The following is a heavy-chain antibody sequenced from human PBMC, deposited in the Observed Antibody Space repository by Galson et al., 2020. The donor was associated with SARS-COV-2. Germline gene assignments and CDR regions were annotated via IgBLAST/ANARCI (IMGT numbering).Heavy chain of an antibody. CDR2: IYYSGRT. V-gene: IGHV4-59*08. CDR3: ARLVSITIYKKEHNWFDP. J-gene: IGHJ5*02. CDR1: GGSISSYY. Sequence: ASETLSLTCTVSGGSISSYYWSWIRQPPGKGLEWIGYIYYSGRTNYNPSLKSRVTISVDTSKNQFSLKLSSVTAADTAVYYCARLVSITIYKKEHNWFDPWGQGTLVTVSS. D-gene: IGHD3-9*01.